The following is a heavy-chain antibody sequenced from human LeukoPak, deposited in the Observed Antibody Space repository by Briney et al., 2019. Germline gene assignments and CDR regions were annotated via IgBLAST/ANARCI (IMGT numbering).Heavy chain of an antibody. D-gene: IGHD1-26*01. CDR2: IYPSGST. J-gene: IGHJ4*02. V-gene: IGHV4-4*07. Sequence: SETLSLTCTVSGGSVSSYYWTWIRQPAGKGLEWIGRIYPSGSTNYNPSLKSRVTMSVDTSKNQFSLKLSSVTAADTAVYYCARENSGSYREFDYWGQGTLVTVSS. CDR3: ARENSGSYREFDY. CDR1: GGSVSSYY.